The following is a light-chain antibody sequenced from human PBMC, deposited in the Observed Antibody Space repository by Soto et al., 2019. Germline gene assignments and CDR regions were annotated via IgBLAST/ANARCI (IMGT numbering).Light chain of an antibody. CDR1: QGLRHSDGRTY. CDR2: EVS. V-gene: IGKV2D-29*01. J-gene: IGKJ4*01. CDR3: MQTIQLPLT. Sequence: EIVMTQTPLSLSVTPGQTASISCKSSQGLRHSDGRTYVYWYVXRPGQPPQLXIYEVSNRFSGVPDRFGGYGAGTDFTMEISRVEAEDGGIYYGMQTIQLPLTFGGGTKVDIK.